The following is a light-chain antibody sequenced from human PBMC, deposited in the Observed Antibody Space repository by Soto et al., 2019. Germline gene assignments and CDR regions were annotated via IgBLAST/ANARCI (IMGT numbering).Light chain of an antibody. CDR3: QQYFITPLT. V-gene: IGKV4-1*01. CDR2: WAS. CDR1: LNIYFKSNNRNY. Sequence: DIVMTQPPDSLRVSLGERATISSTSSLNIYFKSNNRNYLAWYQQKTGQPPKLLVYWASTRESGVPDRFTGSGSGTYFTLTIDNVQPDDVAVYYSQQYFITPLTFGGGTGVDIK. J-gene: IGKJ4*02.